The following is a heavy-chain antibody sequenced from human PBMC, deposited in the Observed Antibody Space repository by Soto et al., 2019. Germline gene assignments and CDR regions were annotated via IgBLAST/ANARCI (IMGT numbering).Heavy chain of an antibody. CDR1: GFTFSDYY. Sequence: GGSLRLSCAASGFTFSDYYMSWIRQAPGKGLEWVSYISSSGSTIYYADSVKGRFTISKDNAKNSLYLQMNSLRAEDTAVYYCARNYDFWSGYLYGPHAFDIWGQGTMVTVSS. J-gene: IGHJ3*02. CDR3: ARNYDFWSGYLYGPHAFDI. D-gene: IGHD3-3*01. V-gene: IGHV3-11*01. CDR2: ISSSGSTI.